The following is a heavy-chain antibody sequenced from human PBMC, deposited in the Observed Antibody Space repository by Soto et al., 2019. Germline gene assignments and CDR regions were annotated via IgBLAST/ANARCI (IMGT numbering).Heavy chain of an antibody. CDR1: GFTFNNYA. CDR3: ARGMITFGGY. D-gene: IGHD3-16*01. V-gene: IGHV3-30-3*01. J-gene: IGHJ4*02. CDR2: ISDDGINT. Sequence: QVQLVESGGGVVQPGRSLRLSCAASGFTFNNYAMYWVRQALGKGLEWMAVISDDGINTYYADSVKGRFTISRDNSKNTLYLQMNSLRPEDTAVYYGARGMITFGGYWGQGTLVTVSS.